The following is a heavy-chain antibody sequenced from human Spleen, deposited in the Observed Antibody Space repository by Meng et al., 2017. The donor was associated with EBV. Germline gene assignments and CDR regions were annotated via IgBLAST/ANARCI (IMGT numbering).Heavy chain of an antibody. Sequence: QVYVVQYGADVGRRGRHVKVSCKTSGYACPAYYIHWLRQAPGQGLEWMGRIKPKTGDTLYRERFRGRVAVTRDTSINTAYMELNSLRTDDTAVYFCARGPQMVRGVAWGWFDPWGQGTLVTVSS. D-gene: IGHD3-10*01. V-gene: IGHV1-2*06. CDR1: GYACPAYY. J-gene: IGHJ5*02. CDR3: ARGPQMVRGVAWGWFDP. CDR2: IKPKTGDT.